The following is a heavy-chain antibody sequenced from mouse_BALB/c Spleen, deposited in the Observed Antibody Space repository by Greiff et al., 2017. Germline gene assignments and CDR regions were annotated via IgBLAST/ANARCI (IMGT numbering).Heavy chain of an antibody. V-gene: IGHV5-6*03. CDR1: GFTFSSYG. Sequence: EVKVVESGGGLVKPGGSLKLSCAASGFTFSSYGMSWVRQTPDKRLEWVATISSGGSYTYYTDSVKGRFTISRDNAKNTLYLQMSSLKSEDTAMYYWARGETTRLYAMDYWGQGTSVTGSS. CDR2: ISSGGSYT. CDR3: ARGETTRLYAMDY. D-gene: IGHD2-13*01. J-gene: IGHJ4*01.